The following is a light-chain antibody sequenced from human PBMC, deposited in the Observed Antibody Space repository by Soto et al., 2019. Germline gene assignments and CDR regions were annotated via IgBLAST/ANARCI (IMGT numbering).Light chain of an antibody. J-gene: IGKJ1*01. V-gene: IGKV3-15*01. Sequence: EIVMTQSPATLSVSPGERATLSCRASQSVGRNLAWYQQRPGQAPRLLIYGASTRATGVPARFSGSGSGTEFTLTISSLQSEDVGIYFCQQYNNWPPDRTFGQGTKVEIK. CDR3: QQYNNWPPDRT. CDR1: QSVGRN. CDR2: GAS.